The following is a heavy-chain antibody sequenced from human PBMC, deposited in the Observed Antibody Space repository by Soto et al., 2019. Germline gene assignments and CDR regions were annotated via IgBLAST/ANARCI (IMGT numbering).Heavy chain of an antibody. CDR2: INHSGST. J-gene: IGHJ6*02. Sequence: SETLSLTCAVYGGSFSGYYWSWIRQPPGEGLEWIGEINHSGSTNYNPSLKSRVTISVDTSKNQFSLKLSSVTAADTAVYYCARDPTLAVAETYGMDVWGQGTTVTVSS. CDR3: ARDPTLAVAETYGMDV. D-gene: IGHD6-19*01. V-gene: IGHV4-34*01. CDR1: GGSFSGYY.